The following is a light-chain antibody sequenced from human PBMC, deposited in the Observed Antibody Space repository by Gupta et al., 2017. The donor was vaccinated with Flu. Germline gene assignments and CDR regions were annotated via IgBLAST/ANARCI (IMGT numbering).Light chain of an antibody. CDR2: KGS. Sequence: VTLGQPASISCRSSQTRVHSDGDTYLNWFQQRPGQSPRRLIYKGSNRDSGVPDRISGSGSGTDFTLKISGVGAEDVGIYYCMQGIHWPYTFGQGTKLEIK. V-gene: IGKV2-30*02. CDR1: QTRVHSDGDTY. J-gene: IGKJ2*01. CDR3: MQGIHWPYT.